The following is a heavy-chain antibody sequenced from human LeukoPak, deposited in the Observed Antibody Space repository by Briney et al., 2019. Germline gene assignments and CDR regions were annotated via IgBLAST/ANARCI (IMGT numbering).Heavy chain of an antibody. CDR1: GGTFSSYA. CDR2: ISAYNGNT. J-gene: IGHJ4*02. CDR3: ARDDYYDSSGYYYLSDGFDY. D-gene: IGHD3-22*01. Sequence: GASVKVSCKASGGTFSSYAISWVRQAPGQGLEWMGWISAYNGNTNYAQKLQGRVTMTTDTSTSTAYMELRSLRSDDTAVYYCARDDYYDSSGYYYLSDGFDYWGQGTLVTVSS. V-gene: IGHV1-18*01.